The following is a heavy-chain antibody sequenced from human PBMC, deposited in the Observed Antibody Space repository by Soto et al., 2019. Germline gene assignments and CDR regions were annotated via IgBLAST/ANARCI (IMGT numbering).Heavy chain of an antibody. J-gene: IGHJ4*02. D-gene: IGHD2-2*01. CDR1: GFTFSSYG. CDR3: AKDLGYCSSTSCYGGFDY. V-gene: IGHV3-30*18. Sequence: GGSLRLSCAASGFTFSSYGMHWVRQAPGKGLEWVAVISYDGSNKYYADSVKGRFTIPRDNSKNTLYLQMNSLRAEDTAVYYCAKDLGYCSSTSCYGGFDYWGQGTLVTVSS. CDR2: ISYDGSNK.